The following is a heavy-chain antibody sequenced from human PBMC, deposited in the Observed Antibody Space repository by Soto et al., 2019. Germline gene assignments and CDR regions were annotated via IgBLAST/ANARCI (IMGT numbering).Heavy chain of an antibody. Sequence: EEQVLESGGGLVQPGGSLRLSCAASGFSFGSYVMTWVRQAPGKGLEWVSGISASGRSTYYADSVKGRFTVSRDNSQNTLYLDMNNLRVEDTAVYICTRPFAYQMTSFRYFDLWGRGTLVTVSP. CDR2: ISASGRST. CDR3: TRPFAYQMTSFRYFDL. CDR1: GFSFGSYV. J-gene: IGHJ2*01. D-gene: IGHD2-2*01. V-gene: IGHV3-23*01.